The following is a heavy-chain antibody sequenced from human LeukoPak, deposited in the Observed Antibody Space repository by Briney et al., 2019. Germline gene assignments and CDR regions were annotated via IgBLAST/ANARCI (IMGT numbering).Heavy chain of an antibody. CDR2: ISGSGGST. CDR3: AKTTVTRRVDILTGYSYYYGMDV. J-gene: IGHJ6*02. V-gene: IGHV3-23*01. D-gene: IGHD3-9*01. Sequence: GGSLRLSCAASGFTFSSYAMSWVRQAPGKGLEWVSAISGSGGSTYYADSVKGRFTISRDNSKNTLYLQMNSLRAEDTAVYYCAKTTVTRRVDILTGYSYYYGMDVRGQGTTVTVSS. CDR1: GFTFSSYA.